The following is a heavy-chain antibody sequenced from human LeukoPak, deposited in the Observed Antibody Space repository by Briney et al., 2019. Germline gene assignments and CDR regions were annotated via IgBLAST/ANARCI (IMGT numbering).Heavy chain of an antibody. CDR3: AKDQGRYFDWLFTYFDY. J-gene: IGHJ4*02. D-gene: IGHD3-9*01. V-gene: IGHV3-23*01. CDR1: GFTFSSYA. Sequence: GGSLRLSYAASGFTFSSYAMSWVPQAPGKGLEWVSAISGSGGSTYYADSVTGRFTISRDNSKNTLYLQMNSLRAEDTAVYYCAKDQGRYFDWLFTYFDYWGQGTLVTVSS. CDR2: ISGSGGST.